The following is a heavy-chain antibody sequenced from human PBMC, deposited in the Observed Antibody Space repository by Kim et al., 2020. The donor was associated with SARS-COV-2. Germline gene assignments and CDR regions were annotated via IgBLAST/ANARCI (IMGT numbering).Heavy chain of an antibody. Sequence: GGSLRLSCAASGFTFDDYTMHWVRQAPGKGLEWVSLISWDGGSTYYADSVKGRFTISRDNSKNSLYLQMNSLRTEDTALYYCAKGPPHILTGHGLDPWGQGTLVTVSS. D-gene: IGHD3-9*01. CDR3: AKGPPHILTGHGLDP. CDR2: ISWDGGST. J-gene: IGHJ5*02. V-gene: IGHV3-43*01. CDR1: GFTFDDYT.